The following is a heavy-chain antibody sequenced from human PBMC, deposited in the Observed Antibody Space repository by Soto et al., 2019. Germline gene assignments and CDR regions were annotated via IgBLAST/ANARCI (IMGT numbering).Heavy chain of an antibody. CDR3: ARTDHAPAYFHX. D-gene: IGHD2-2*01. CDR1: GDSISSGNHY. CDR2: IFYSGTA. J-gene: IGHJ1*01. V-gene: IGHV4-30-4*02. Sequence: SETLSLTCTVSGDSISSGNHYWSWIRQHPGKGLELIGYIFYSGTAYYNTSLKSRLNISVDTSKNQFSLKLSSVTAADTAVYYCARTDHAPAYFHXWGHGSLVTVSX.